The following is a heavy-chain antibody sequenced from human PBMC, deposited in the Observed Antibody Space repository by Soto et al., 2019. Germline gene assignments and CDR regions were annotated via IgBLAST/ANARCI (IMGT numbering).Heavy chain of an antibody. D-gene: IGHD6-13*01. V-gene: IGHV3-23*01. Sequence: GVLILSCAASGLTFTDYALSLVRQAPGKGLEWVATISGIGGSTYLADSVKGRLSISRDNSKNTVSLLMNSPRAEDTAVYFCARGSSGYISSWYYFDYWGRGTLVTVYS. J-gene: IGHJ4*02. CDR1: GLTFTDYA. CDR3: ARGSSGYISSWYYFDY. CDR2: ISGIGGST.